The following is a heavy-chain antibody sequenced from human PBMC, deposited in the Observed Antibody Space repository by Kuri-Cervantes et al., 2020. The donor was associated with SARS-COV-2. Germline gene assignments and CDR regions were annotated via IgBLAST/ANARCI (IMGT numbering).Heavy chain of an antibody. J-gene: IGHJ4*02. CDR1: GYTFTGYY. Sequence: ASVKVSCKASGYTFTGYYMHWVRQAPGQGLEWMGWINPNSGGTNYAQKFQGRVTMTRDTSISTAYMELSRLRSDDTAVYYCAGDLLQADYYDSSGYYYLPDYWGQGTLVTVSS. CDR2: INPNSGGT. D-gene: IGHD3-22*01. CDR3: AGDLLQADYYDSSGYYYLPDY. V-gene: IGHV1-2*02.